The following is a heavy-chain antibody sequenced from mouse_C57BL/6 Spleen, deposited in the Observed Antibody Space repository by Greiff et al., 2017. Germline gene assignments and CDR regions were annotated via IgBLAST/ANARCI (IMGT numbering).Heavy chain of an antibody. Sequence: QVKLQQSGAELVKPGASVKMSCKASGYTFTTYPIEWMKQNNGKSLEWIGNFHHYNDDTKYTEKLKGNATLTVEKSDSTVYLELSRLTSDDSAVYYCATGAFAYWGQGTLVTVSA. CDR1: GYTFTTYP. CDR2: FHHYNDDT. J-gene: IGHJ3*01. D-gene: IGHD1-1*02. V-gene: IGHV1-47*01. CDR3: ATGAFAY.